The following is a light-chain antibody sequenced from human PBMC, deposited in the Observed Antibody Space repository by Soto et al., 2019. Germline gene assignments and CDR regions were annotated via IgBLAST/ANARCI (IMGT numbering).Light chain of an antibody. CDR1: QSISSW. V-gene: IGKV1-5*01. CDR3: QHYNSYSEA. Sequence: DIQMTQSPSTLSASLGDRVTITCRASQSISSWLAWYQQKPGKAPKVLIFDASSLKSGVPSRFSGSGSATEFTLTISSLQPDDFATYYCQHYNSYSEAFGQGTKVDIK. J-gene: IGKJ1*01. CDR2: DAS.